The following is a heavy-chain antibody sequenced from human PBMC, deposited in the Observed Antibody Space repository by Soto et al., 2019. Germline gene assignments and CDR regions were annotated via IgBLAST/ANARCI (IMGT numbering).Heavy chain of an antibody. J-gene: IGHJ6*03. CDR2: IYYSGST. CDR3: ARQTKDTQEGGFLEWLSVPGYYYYYYMDV. V-gene: IGHV4-39*01. Sequence: SETLSLTCTVSGGSISSSSYYWGWIRQPPGKGLEWIGSIYYSGSTYYNPSLKSRVTISVDTSKNQFSLKLSSVTAADTAVYYCARQTKDTQEGGFLEWLSVPGYYYYYYMDVWGKGTTVTVSS. CDR1: GGSISSSSYY. D-gene: IGHD3-3*01.